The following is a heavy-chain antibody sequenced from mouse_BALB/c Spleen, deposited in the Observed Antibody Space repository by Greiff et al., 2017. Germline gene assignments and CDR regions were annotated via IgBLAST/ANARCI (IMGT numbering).Heavy chain of an antibody. D-gene: IGHD2-1*01. CDR1: GFTFSSYA. J-gene: IGHJ4*01. V-gene: IGHV5-6-5*01. CDR2: ISSGGST. Sequence: EVMLVESGGGLVKPGGSLKLSCAASGFTFSSYAMSWVRQTPEKRLEWVASISSGGSTYYPDSVKGRFTISRDNARNILYLQMSSLRSEDTAMYYCARGYYGKAMDYWGQGTSVTVSS. CDR3: ARGYYGKAMDY.